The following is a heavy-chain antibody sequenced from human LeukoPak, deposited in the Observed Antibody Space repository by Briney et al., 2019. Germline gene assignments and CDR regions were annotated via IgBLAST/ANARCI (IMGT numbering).Heavy chain of an antibody. V-gene: IGHV3-21*01. J-gene: IGHJ4*02. Sequence: GGSLRLSCAASGFTFSSYSMNWVRQAPGKGLEWVSSISSSSSYIYYADSVKGGFTISRDNAKNSLYLQMNSLRAEDTAVYYCAREDTSSGFSRYYFDYWGQGTLVTVSS. D-gene: IGHD6-6*01. CDR2: ISSSSSYI. CDR3: AREDTSSGFSRYYFDY. CDR1: GFTFSSYS.